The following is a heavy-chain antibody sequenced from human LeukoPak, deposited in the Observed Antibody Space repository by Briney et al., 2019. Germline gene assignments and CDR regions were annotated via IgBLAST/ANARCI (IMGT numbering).Heavy chain of an antibody. D-gene: IGHD5-18*01. CDR1: GFTFSSYG. Sequence: GRSLRLSCAASGFTFSSYGMHWVRQAPGKGLEWVAVISYDGSNKYYADSVKGRFTISRDNSKNTLYLQMNSLRAEDTAVYYCAKDRPLPRRGYSYPFDYWGQGTLVTVSS. J-gene: IGHJ4*02. CDR2: ISYDGSNK. V-gene: IGHV3-30*18. CDR3: AKDRPLPRRGYSYPFDY.